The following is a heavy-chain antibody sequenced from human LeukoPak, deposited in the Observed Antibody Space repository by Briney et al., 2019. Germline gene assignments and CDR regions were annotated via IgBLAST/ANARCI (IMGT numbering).Heavy chain of an antibody. D-gene: IGHD3-3*01. CDR1: GYTFTSYG. J-gene: IGHJ6*03. CDR3: AREVVTTDSYYYYYYMDV. CDR2: ISAYNGNT. V-gene: IGHV1-18*01. Sequence: ASVKVSCKASGYTFTSYGFSWVRQAPGQGLEWMGWISAYNGNTNYAQKLQGRVTMTTDTSTSTAYMELRSLRSDDTAVYYCAREVVTTDSYYYYYYMDVWGKGTTVTVFS.